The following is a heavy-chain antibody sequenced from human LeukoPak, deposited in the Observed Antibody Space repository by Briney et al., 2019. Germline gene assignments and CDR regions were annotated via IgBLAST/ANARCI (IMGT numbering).Heavy chain of an antibody. D-gene: IGHD3-16*01. CDR2: ISGSGGST. V-gene: IGHV3-23*01. CDR1: GFTFSSYA. CDR3: VTGGIPYYYYGMDV. Sequence: GGSLRLSCAASGFTFSSYAMSWVRQAPGKGLEWVSAISGSGGSTYYADSVKGRFTISRDNSKNTLYLQMNSLGAEDTAVYYCVTGGIPYYYYGMDVWGQGTTVTVSS. J-gene: IGHJ6*02.